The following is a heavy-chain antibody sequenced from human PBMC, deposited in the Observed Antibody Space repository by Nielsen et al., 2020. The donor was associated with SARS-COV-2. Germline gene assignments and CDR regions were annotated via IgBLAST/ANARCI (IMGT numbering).Heavy chain of an antibody. Sequence: GESLKISCKGSGYSFSTYWIVWVRQMPGKGLEWMGMVYPDDSDTRHSPSFQGQVTISVDKSIRTAFLQWNSLKASDTAMYYCARRSIGDTNWLDPWGQGTLVTVPS. J-gene: IGHJ5*02. CDR3: ARRSIGDTNWLDP. CDR2: VYPDDSDT. D-gene: IGHD3-16*01. CDR1: GYSFSTYW. V-gene: IGHV5-51*01.